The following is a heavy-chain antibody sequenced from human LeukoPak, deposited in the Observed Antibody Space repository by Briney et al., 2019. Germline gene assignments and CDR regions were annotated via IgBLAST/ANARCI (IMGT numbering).Heavy chain of an antibody. D-gene: IGHD3-16*02. CDR2: ISGSGGST. CDR1: GFTFSSYA. CDR3: AKRDQLRLGELSPHYYYYMDV. V-gene: IGHV3-23*01. Sequence: GGSLRLSCAASGFTFSSYAMSWVRQAPGKGLEWVSAISGSGGSTYYADSVKGRFTISRDNSKDTLYLQMNSLRAEDTAVYYCAKRDQLRLGELSPHYYYYMDVWGKGTTVTVSS. J-gene: IGHJ6*03.